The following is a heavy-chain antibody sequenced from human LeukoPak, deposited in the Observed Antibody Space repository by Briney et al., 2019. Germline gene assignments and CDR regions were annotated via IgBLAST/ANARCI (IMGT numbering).Heavy chain of an antibody. Sequence: SETLSLTCTVSGGSISSSSYYWGWIRQPPGKGLEWIGSIYYSGSTYYNPSLKSRVTISVDTSKNQFSLKLSSVTAADTAVYYCARCAYYDFWSGYTDPTNWFDPWGQGTLVTVSS. CDR1: GGSISSSSYY. CDR2: IYYSGST. D-gene: IGHD3-3*01. V-gene: IGHV4-39*07. CDR3: ARCAYYDFWSGYTDPTNWFDP. J-gene: IGHJ5*02.